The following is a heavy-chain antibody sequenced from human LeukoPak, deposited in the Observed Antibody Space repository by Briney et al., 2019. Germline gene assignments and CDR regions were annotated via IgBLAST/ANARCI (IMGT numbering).Heavy chain of an antibody. V-gene: IGHV4-4*07. Sequence: KASETLSLTCTVSGGSITNYYCNWIRQPAGKGLEWIGRIYTNGNTNYNPSLKSRLTMSVDTSKNQFSLKLSSVTAADTAVYYCARDTSGSYSGFDYWGQGTLVTVSS. CDR3: ARDTSGSYSGFDY. D-gene: IGHD1-26*01. CDR2: IYTNGNT. J-gene: IGHJ4*02. CDR1: GGSITNYY.